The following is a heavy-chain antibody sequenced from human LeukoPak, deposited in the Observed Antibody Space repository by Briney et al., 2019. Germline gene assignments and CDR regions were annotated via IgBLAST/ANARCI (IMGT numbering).Heavy chain of an antibody. CDR1: VYTFTGYY. CDR3: AHHTSGHYYDSSGYYFIGRAFDI. D-gene: IGHD3-22*01. Sequence: ASVKVSCKASVYTFTGYYMHWVRQAPGQGLEWMGWINPNSGGTNYAQKFQGRVTMTRDTSISKAYMELSRLRSDDTAVYYCAHHTSGHYYDSSGYYFIGRAFDIWGQGTMVTVSS. CDR2: INPNSGGT. V-gene: IGHV1-2*02. J-gene: IGHJ3*02.